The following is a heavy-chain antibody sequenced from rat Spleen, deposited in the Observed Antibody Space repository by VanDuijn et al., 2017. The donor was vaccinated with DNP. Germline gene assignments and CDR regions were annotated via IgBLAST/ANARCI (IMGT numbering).Heavy chain of an antibody. CDR3: ITHNNYDC. Sequence: EVQLVQSGGGLVQPGRSLKLSCAASGFTFSDYYMAWVRQAPKKGLEWVATIHSDGSSTYYRDSVRGRFTFSRDNAKNTLYLQMDSLRSEDSATFYCITHNNYDCWGQGVMVTVSS. V-gene: IGHV5S10*01. CDR1: GFTFSDYY. CDR2: IHSDGSST. D-gene: IGHD1-10*01. J-gene: IGHJ2*01.